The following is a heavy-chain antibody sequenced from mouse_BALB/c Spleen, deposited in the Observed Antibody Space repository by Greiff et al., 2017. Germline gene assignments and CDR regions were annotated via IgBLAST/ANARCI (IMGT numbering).Heavy chain of an antibody. J-gene: IGHJ2*01. CDR2: ISYSGST. CDR3: ARSKVFYFDY. CDR1: GYSITSDYA. V-gene: IGHV3-2*02. Sequence: EVQLQQSGPGLVKPSQSLSLTCTVTGYSITSDYAWNWIRQFPGNKLEWMGYISYSGSTSYNPSLKSRISITRDTSKNQFFLQLNSVTTEDTATYYCARSKVFYFDYWGQGTTLTVSS.